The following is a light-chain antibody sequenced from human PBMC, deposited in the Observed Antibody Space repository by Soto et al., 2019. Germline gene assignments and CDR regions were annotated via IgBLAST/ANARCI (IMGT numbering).Light chain of an antibody. CDR3: QQYTTLQWT. CDR1: QTVPGNY. Sequence: EIVLTQSPGTLSLSPGERATLSSRASQTVPGNYLAWLQHKPGQAPRLLIYGASSRAIGIPDRLRGSGSGTDFTLTISRLEPEDCAVYYCQQYTTLQWTLGQGTKVETK. V-gene: IGKV3-20*01. CDR2: GAS. J-gene: IGKJ1*01.